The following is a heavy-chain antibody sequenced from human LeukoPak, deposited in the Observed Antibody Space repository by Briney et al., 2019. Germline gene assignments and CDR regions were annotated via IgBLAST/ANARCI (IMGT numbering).Heavy chain of an antibody. D-gene: IGHD6-13*01. CDR3: AKSPLVLAAAGTDTFDI. J-gene: IGHJ3*02. V-gene: IGHV6-1*01. CDR1: GDSVSSNSAA. Sequence: SQTLSLTCAISGDSVSSNSAAWNWIRQSPSRGPEWLGRTYYRSKWYNDYAVSVKSRITINPDTSKNQFSLQLNSVTPEDTAVYYCAKSPLVLAAAGTDTFDIWGQGTMVTVSS. CDR2: TYYRSKWYN.